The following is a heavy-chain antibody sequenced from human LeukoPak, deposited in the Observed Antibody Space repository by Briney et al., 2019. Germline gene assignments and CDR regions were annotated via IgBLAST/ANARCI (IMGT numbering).Heavy chain of an antibody. Sequence: SQTLSLTCVISGDSISSYSAAWNWIRQSPSRGLEWLGRTYFRSKWYNDYAESVKSRLTINPDTSKNQFSLHLNSVTPEDTAVYYCARDRSEEAHYHNSSGFDYWGQGALVTDSS. J-gene: IGHJ4*02. CDR3: ARDRSEEAHYHNSSGFDY. V-gene: IGHV6-1*01. D-gene: IGHD3-22*01. CDR2: TYFRSKWYN. CDR1: GDSISSYSAA.